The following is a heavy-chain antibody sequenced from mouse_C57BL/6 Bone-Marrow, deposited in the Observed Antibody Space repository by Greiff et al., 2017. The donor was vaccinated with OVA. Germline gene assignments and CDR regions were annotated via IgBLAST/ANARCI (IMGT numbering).Heavy chain of an antibody. CDR1: GFTFTDYY. CDR3: ASPSYYSNSYAMDY. D-gene: IGHD2-5*01. CDR2: IRNKANGYTT. J-gene: IGHJ4*01. Sequence: VQLKESGGGLVQPGGSLSLSCAASGFTFTDYYMSWVRQPPGKALEWLGFIRNKANGYTTEYSASVKGRFTISRDNSQSILYLQMNALRAEYSATYYCASPSYYSNSYAMDYWGQGTSVTVSS. V-gene: IGHV7-3*01.